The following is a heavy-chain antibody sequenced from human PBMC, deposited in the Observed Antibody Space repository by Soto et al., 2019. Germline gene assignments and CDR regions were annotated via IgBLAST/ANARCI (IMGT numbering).Heavy chain of an antibody. CDR1: GFTFRTYW. CDR2: INQDGSEK. CDR3: ANAGSNSWYSYDYHGMDV. D-gene: IGHD5-18*01. J-gene: IGHJ6*02. Sequence: EVQLVESGGGLVQPGGSLRLSCGASGFTFRTYWLSWVRQVPGKGLEWVANINQDGSEKNYVDSVKGRFTISRDNAKNSLYLQMSSLRAEDTALYYCANAGSNSWYSYDYHGMDVWGQGTTVTVSS. V-gene: IGHV3-7*05.